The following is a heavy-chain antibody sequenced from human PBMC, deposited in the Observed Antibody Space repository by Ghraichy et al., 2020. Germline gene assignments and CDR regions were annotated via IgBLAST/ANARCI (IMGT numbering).Heavy chain of an antibody. J-gene: IGHJ3*02. CDR2: IYYSGST. V-gene: IGHV4-39*07. D-gene: IGHD1-26*01. CDR3: ARHGDGGSPDDAFDI. Sequence: SQTLSLTCTVSGGSISSSSYYWGWIRQPPGKGLEWIGSIYYSGSTYYNPSLKSRVTISVDTSKNQFSLKLSSVTAADTAVYYCARHGDGGSPDDAFDIWGQGTMVTVSS. CDR1: GGSISSSSYY.